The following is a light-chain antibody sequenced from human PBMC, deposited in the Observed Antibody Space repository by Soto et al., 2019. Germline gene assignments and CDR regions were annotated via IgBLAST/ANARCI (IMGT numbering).Light chain of an antibody. CDR3: SSYAASNNFYFV. CDR1: SSDVGSYNL. CDR2: EVS. J-gene: IGLJ3*02. Sequence: QSVLTQPASVSGSPGQSITISCTGTSSDVGSYNLVSWYQHHPGKAPKLMIYEVSKRPSGVPDRFSGSKSGNTASLTVSGLQAEDEADYYCSSYAASNNFYFVFGGGTQLTVL. V-gene: IGLV2-8*01.